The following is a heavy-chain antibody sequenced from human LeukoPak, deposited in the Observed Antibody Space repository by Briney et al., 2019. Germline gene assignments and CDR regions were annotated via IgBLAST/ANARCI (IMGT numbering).Heavy chain of an antibody. D-gene: IGHD3-22*01. CDR1: GFTFTSYS. CDR2: ISSSGNYI. CDR3: ARGGRGTIIMIVVAALDY. Sequence: GGSLRLSCAASGFTFTSYSMNWVRQAPGKGLEWVSSISSSGNYIYYADSVKGRFTISRDNARNSLYLQMNSLRAEDTAVYYCARGGRGTIIMIVVAALDYWGQGTLVTVSS. J-gene: IGHJ4*02. V-gene: IGHV3-21*01.